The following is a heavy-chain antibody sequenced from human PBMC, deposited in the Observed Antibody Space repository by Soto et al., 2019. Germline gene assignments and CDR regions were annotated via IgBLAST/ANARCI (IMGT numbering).Heavy chain of an antibody. CDR3: ARVPANDSSGYYYDY. Sequence: ASVKVSCKASGYTFTSYAMHWVRQAPGQRLEWMGWINAGNGNTKYSQKFQGRVTITRDTSASTAYMELSSLRSEDTAVYYCARVPANDSSGYYYDYWGQGTLVTVSS. J-gene: IGHJ4*02. D-gene: IGHD3-22*01. CDR2: INAGNGNT. V-gene: IGHV1-3*01. CDR1: GYTFTSYA.